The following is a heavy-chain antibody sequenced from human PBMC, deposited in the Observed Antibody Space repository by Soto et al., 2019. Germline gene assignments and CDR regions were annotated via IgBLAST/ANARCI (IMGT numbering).Heavy chain of an antibody. CDR2: ISSSSYI. CDR3: ARDRARCTNGVCYTLGYYYYYGMDV. V-gene: IGHV3-21*01. CDR1: GFTFSSYS. J-gene: IGHJ6*02. D-gene: IGHD2-8*01. Sequence: GGSLRLSCAASGFTFSSYSMNWVRQAPGKGLEWVSSISSSSYIYYADSVKGRFTISRDNAKNSLYLQMNSLRAEDTAVYYCARDRARCTNGVCYTLGYYYYYGMDVWGQGTTVTVSS.